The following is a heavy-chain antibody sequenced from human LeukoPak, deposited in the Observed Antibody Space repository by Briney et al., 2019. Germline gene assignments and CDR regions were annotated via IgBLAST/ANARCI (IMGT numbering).Heavy chain of an antibody. J-gene: IGHJ6*03. CDR2: IYYSGST. CDR1: GDSISSRSYY. V-gene: IGHV4-39*07. CDR3: ARAKGGKNYYYYYYMDV. D-gene: IGHD4-23*01. Sequence: SETLSLTCTVSGDSISSRSYYWGWIRQPPGKGLEWIGSIYYSGSTYYNPSLKSRVTISVDTSKNQFSLKLSSVTAADTAVYYCARAKGGKNYYYYYYMDVWGKGTTVTVSS.